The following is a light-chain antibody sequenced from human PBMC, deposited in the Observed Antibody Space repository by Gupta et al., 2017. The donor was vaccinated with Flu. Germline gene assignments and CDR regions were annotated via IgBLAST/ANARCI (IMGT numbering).Light chain of an antibody. CDR2: KAS. CDR3: QQYNTYPIT. J-gene: IGKJ5*01. Sequence: GDRVPITCRASQTINHWFAWYQQKPGQVPKLLISKASSLESGVPSRFSGSGSGIDFTLTISSLQPDDFATYYCQQYNTYPITFGQGTRVEIK. V-gene: IGKV1-5*03. CDR1: QTINHW.